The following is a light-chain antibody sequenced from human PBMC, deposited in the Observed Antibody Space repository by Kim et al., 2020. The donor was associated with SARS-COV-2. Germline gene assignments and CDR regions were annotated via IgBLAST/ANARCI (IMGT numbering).Light chain of an antibody. V-gene: IGLV1-44*01. Sequence: QSVLTQPPSVSGTPGQRVTISCSGSSSNLGTNSVHWYQQFPGTAPEVLIYKNNQRPSVVPDRFSGSKSGTSASLAISGLQSEDEGDYYCAGWDDSLNAEVFGGGTQLTVL. J-gene: IGLJ3*02. CDR1: SSNLGTNS. CDR3: AGWDDSLNAEV. CDR2: KNN.